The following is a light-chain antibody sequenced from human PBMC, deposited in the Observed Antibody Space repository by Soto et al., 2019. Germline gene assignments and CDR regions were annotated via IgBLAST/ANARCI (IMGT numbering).Light chain of an antibody. J-gene: IGKJ3*01. CDR3: QKYSSVPV. V-gene: IGKV1-27*01. Sequence: DIQMTQSPTSLSASVGDRVTITCRASQGIRNYVAWYQQIPGKAPKILIYAASTLQSGVPSRCSGSGSGTDFTLTINGLQPEDVATYSCQKYSSVPVFGPGTKVEIK. CDR1: QGIRNY. CDR2: AAS.